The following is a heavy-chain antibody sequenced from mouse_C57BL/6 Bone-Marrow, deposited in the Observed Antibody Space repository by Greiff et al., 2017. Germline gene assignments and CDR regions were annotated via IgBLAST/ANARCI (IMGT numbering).Heavy chain of an antibody. CDR3: TTGYYGTDYCDY. CDR1: GFNIKDDY. V-gene: IGHV14-4*01. CDR2: IDPENGDT. J-gene: IGHJ2*01. Sequence: VQLQQSGAELVRPGASVKLSCTASGFNIKDDYMHWVKQRPEQGLEWIGWIDPENGDTEYASKFQGKATITADTSSNTAYLQPSSLTSEDTAVYYFTTGYYGTDYCDYWGQGTTLTVSS. D-gene: IGHD1-1*01.